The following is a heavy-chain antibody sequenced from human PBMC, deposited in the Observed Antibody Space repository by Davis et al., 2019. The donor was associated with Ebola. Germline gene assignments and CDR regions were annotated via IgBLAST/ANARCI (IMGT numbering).Heavy chain of an antibody. Sequence: SVKVSCKAVGDTLTSYAMTWVRQAPGQGLEWMGGIIPVFRTANYAQKFQGRVTMTRDTSTSTVYMELSSLRSEDTAVYYCARGTHIVGATLLYYYYGMDVWGKGTTVTVSS. V-gene: IGHV1-69*05. CDR1: GDTLTSYA. CDR2: IIPVFRTA. D-gene: IGHD1-26*01. CDR3: ARGTHIVGATLLYYYYGMDV. J-gene: IGHJ6*04.